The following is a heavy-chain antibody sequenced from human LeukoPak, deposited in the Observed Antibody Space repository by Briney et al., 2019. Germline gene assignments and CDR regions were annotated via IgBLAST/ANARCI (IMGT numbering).Heavy chain of an antibody. D-gene: IGHD3-22*01. Sequence: ASVKVSCKASGYTFTGYYMHWVRQAPGQGLEWMGRINPNSGGTNYAQKFQGRVTMTRDTSISTAYMELSRLRSDDTAVYYCARVGGSGYYRYYFDYWGQGTLVTVSS. CDR3: ARVGGSGYYRYYFDY. CDR2: INPNSGGT. V-gene: IGHV1-2*06. CDR1: GYTFTGYY. J-gene: IGHJ4*02.